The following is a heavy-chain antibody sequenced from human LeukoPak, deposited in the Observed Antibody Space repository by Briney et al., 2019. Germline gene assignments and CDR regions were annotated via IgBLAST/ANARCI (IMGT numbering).Heavy chain of an antibody. CDR1: GFTFSSYG. Sequence: AGSLRLSCAASGFTFSSYGKHWVRQPPAQGLEREAVRRYDESNKYYADSMKGRFTIARDNSKTTVSLQIDNVRAEDTAVYYCARGQCSRATCYHALDFWGQGTLVTVSS. CDR2: RRYDESNK. V-gene: IGHV3-33*01. D-gene: IGHD2-2*01. J-gene: IGHJ4*02. CDR3: ARGQCSRATCYHALDF.